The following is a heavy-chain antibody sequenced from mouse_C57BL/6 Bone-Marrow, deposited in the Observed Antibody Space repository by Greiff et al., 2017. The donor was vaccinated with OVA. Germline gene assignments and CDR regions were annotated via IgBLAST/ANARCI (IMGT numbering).Heavy chain of an antibody. CDR2: IYPGSGST. D-gene: IGHD1-1*01. Sequence: QVQLQQPGAELVKPGASVKMSCKASGYTFTSYWITWVKQRPGQGLEWIGDIYPGSGSTNSNEKFKSKATLTVDTSSSTAYMQLSSLTSEDSAVYYCALITTVVATRDYWGQGTTLTVSS. J-gene: IGHJ2*01. CDR1: GYTFTSYW. CDR3: ALITTVVATRDY. V-gene: IGHV1-55*01.